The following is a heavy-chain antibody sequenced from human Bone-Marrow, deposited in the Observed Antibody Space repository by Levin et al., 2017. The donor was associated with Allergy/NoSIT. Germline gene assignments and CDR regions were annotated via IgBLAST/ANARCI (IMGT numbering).Heavy chain of an antibody. CDR1: GYIFSTYG. CDR3: TRDSVELRSIADAFDI. Sequence: GESLKISCKASGYIFSTYGITWVRQAPGQGLEWVGWISTDNHKIHYAQDFQGRVTMTADTPTRTAYMELRSLRYDDTAIYYCTRDSVELRSIADAFDIWGQGTMVTVSS. D-gene: IGHD3-10*01. V-gene: IGHV1-18*01. CDR2: ISTDNHKI. J-gene: IGHJ3*02.